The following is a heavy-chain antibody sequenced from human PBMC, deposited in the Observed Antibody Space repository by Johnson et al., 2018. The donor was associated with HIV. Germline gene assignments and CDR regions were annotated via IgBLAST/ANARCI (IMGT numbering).Heavy chain of an antibody. J-gene: IGHJ3*02. Sequence: QVQLVESGGGVVQPGRSLRLSCAASGFTFSSYGMHWVRQAPGKGLEWVAVISYDGSNKYCADSVKGRFTISRDNSKNTLYLQMNSLRVEDTAVYYCAKVAVATAAGGVALDIWGPGTMVTVS. CDR3: AKVAVATAAGGVALDI. D-gene: IGHD6-13*01. CDR2: ISYDGSNK. V-gene: IGHV3-30*18. CDR1: GFTFSSYG.